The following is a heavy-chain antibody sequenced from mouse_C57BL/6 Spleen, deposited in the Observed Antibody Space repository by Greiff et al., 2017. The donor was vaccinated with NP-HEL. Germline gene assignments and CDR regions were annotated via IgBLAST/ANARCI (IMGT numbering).Heavy chain of an antibody. CDR3: ASPITTVVATRGAWFAY. CDR1: GYAFSSSW. J-gene: IGHJ3*01. Sequence: QVQLQQSGPELVKPGASVKISCKASGYAFSSSWMNWVKQRPGKGLEWIGRIYPGDGDTNYNGKFKGKATLTADKSSSTAYMQLSSLTSEDSAVYFCASPITTVVATRGAWFAYWGQGTLVTVSA. CDR2: IYPGDGDT. V-gene: IGHV1-82*01. D-gene: IGHD1-1*01.